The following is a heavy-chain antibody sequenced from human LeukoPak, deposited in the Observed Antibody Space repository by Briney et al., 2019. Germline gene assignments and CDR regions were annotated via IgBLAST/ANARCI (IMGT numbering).Heavy chain of an antibody. J-gene: IGHJ6*02. V-gene: IGHV4-30-2*01. CDR3: ARDLPDGYSYASVYYGMDV. CDR2: IYHSGST. CDR1: GGSISSGGYS. D-gene: IGHD5-18*01. Sequence: SETLSLTCAVSGGSISSGGYSWSWIRQPPGKGLEWIGYIYHSGSTYYNPSLKSRVTISVDRSKNQFSLKLSSVTAADTAVYYCARDLPDGYSYASVYYGMDVWGQGTTVTVSS.